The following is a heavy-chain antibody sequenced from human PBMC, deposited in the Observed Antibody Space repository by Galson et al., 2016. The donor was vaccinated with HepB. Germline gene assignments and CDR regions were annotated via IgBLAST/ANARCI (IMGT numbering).Heavy chain of an antibody. CDR1: GYTFTSYG. J-gene: IGHJ6*04. V-gene: IGHV1-18*01. D-gene: IGHD2/OR15-2a*01. CDR3: ARDYLRRTTYRGGMDV. CDR2: ISAYNGNT. Sequence: SVKVSCKASGYTFTSYGISWVRQAPGQGLEWMGWISAYNGNTNYAQKLQGRVTMTTDTPTSTAYMELRSLRSDDTAVYYCARDYLRRTTYRGGMDVWGKGTTVTVSS.